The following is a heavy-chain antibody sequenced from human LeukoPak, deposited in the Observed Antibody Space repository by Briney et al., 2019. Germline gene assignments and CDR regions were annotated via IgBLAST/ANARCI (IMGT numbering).Heavy chain of an antibody. Sequence: GGSLRLSCAASGFTFSNYWMNWVRQAPGKGLEWVANIKQDGSEMYYGDSVKGRFTISRDNAKNSLYLQMNSLRVEDTAVYYCARGVNYFDIWGQGALVTVSS. V-gene: IGHV3-7*01. D-gene: IGHD3-22*01. J-gene: IGHJ4*02. CDR3: ARGVNYFDI. CDR1: GFTFSNYW. CDR2: IKQDGSEM.